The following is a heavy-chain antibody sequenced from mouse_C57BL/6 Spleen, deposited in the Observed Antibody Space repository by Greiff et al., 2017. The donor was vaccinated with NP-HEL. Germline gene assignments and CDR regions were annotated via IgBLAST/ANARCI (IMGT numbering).Heavy chain of an antibody. Sequence: DVKLVESGGGLVQPGGSLKLSCAASGFTFSDYGMAWVRQAPRKGPEWVAFISNLAYSIYYADTVTGRFTISRENAKHTLYLEMSSLRSEDTAMYYCARHGPITTVVATTNARDYWGQGTSVTVSS. D-gene: IGHD1-1*01. CDR1: GFTFSDYG. V-gene: IGHV5-15*01. CDR3: ARHGPITTVVATTNARDY. CDR2: ISNLAYSI. J-gene: IGHJ4*01.